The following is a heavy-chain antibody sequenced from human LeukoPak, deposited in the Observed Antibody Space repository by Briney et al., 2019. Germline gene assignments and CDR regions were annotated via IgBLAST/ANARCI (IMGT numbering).Heavy chain of an antibody. V-gene: IGHV3-11*05. CDR1: GFTFSDYY. CDR3: ARDWRSGSSYLY. J-gene: IGHJ4*02. CDR2: ISGSGSST. D-gene: IGHD3-10*01. Sequence: PGGSLRLSCAASGFTFSDYYMSWIRQAPGKGLEWVSYISGSGSSTNYAESAKGRFTISRDNAKNSPYLQMNSLRAEDTAVYYCARDWRSGSSYLYWGQGTLVTVSS.